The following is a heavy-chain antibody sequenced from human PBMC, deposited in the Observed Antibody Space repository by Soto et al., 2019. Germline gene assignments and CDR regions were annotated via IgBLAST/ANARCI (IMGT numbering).Heavy chain of an antibody. CDR1: GGSISSGGYS. CDR3: AAGGGLPRYY. D-gene: IGHD5-12*01. CDR2: IYHRGST. Sequence: SETLSLTCAVSGGSISSGGYSWSWIRQPPGKGLEWIGYIYHRGSTYYNPSLKKRVTISVNRSKNQISLKLRTVTAADTAVYYCAAGGGLPRYYWGQGTLVTVSS. V-gene: IGHV4-30-2*01. J-gene: IGHJ4*02.